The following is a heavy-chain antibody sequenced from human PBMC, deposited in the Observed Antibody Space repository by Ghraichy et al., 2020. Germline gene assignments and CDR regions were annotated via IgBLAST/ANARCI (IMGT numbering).Heavy chain of an antibody. Sequence: GESLNISCAASGFTFRTYAMSWVRQAPGKGLEWVSAITDNGGTTYDAESVKGRFTISRDNSKNTLYLQMNSLRGEDTAVYYCAKFARDWPNEYLHHWGQGALVTVSS. J-gene: IGHJ1*01. CDR3: AKFARDWPNEYLHH. CDR1: GFTFRTYA. D-gene: IGHD3/OR15-3a*01. CDR2: ITDNGGTT. V-gene: IGHV3-23*01.